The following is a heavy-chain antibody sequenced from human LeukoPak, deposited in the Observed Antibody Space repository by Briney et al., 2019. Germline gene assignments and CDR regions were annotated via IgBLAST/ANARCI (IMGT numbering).Heavy chain of an antibody. CDR1: GGSVSSGSYY. CDR2: IYYSGST. D-gene: IGHD1-26*01. V-gene: IGHV4-61*01. Sequence: SGTLSLTCTVSGGSVSSGSYYWSWIRQPPGKGLEWIGYIYYSGSTNYNPSLKSRVTISVDTSKNQFSLKLSSVTAADTAVYYCARGSYSGSYYVHYWGQGTLVTVSS. CDR3: ARGSYSGSYYVHY. J-gene: IGHJ4*02.